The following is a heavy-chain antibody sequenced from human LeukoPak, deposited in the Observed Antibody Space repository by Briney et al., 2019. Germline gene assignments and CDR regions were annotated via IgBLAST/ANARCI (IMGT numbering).Heavy chain of an antibody. Sequence: SETLSLTCTVSGGSISSYYWSWIRQPPGKGLEWTGYIYSTGTTNYNPSLKSRVTISVDTSKNQFSLKLSSVTAADTAVYYCARQGTAYSFDFWGQGTLVSVSS. CDR3: ARQGTAYSFDF. D-gene: IGHD5-12*01. CDR2: IYSTGTT. V-gene: IGHV4-59*08. CDR1: GGSISSYY. J-gene: IGHJ4*02.